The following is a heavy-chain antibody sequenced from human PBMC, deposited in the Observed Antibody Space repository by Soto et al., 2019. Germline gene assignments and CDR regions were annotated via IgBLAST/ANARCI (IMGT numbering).Heavy chain of an antibody. CDR3: AKDRSNWNAFDI. CDR1: GFTFSSYA. V-gene: IGHV3-23*01. J-gene: IGHJ3*02. CDR2: ISGSGGST. Sequence: HPGGSLRLSCAASGFTFSSYAMSWVRQAPGKGLEWVSAISGSGGSTYYADSVKGRFTISRDNSKNTLYLQMNSLRAEDTAVYYCAKDRSNWNAFDIWGQGTMVTVSS. D-gene: IGHD1-20*01.